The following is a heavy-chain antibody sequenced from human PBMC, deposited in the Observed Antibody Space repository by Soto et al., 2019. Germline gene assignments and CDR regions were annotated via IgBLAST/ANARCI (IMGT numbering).Heavy chain of an antibody. J-gene: IGHJ4*02. D-gene: IGHD3-9*01. CDR3: AKDQRYDILTGYPVDY. CDR1: GFTFSSYG. V-gene: IGHV3-30*18. CDR2: ISYDGSNK. Sequence: GGSLRLSCAASGFTFSSYGMHWVRQAPGKGLEWVAVISYDGSNKYYADSVKGRFTISRDNSKNTLYLQMNSLRAEDTAVYYCAKDQRYDILTGYPVDYWGQGTLVTVSS.